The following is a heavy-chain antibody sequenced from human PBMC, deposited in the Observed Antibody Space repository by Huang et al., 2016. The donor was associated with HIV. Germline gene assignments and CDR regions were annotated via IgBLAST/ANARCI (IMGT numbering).Heavy chain of an antibody. D-gene: IGHD3-10*01. CDR2: IYYSGSP. J-gene: IGHJ4*02. Sequence: QVQLQESGPGLVKPSETLSLTCTVSGGSISSHYWSWIRQPPGKGLEWIGSIYYSGSPDHHPSLTRRVTISVDTSKNQFSLKLSSVTAADTAVYYCARDTMVRGFDYWGQGTLVTVSS. CDR1: GGSISSHY. CDR3: ARDTMVRGFDY. V-gene: IGHV4-59*11.